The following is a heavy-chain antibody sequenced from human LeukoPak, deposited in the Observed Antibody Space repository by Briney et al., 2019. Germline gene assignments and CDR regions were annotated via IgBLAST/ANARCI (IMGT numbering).Heavy chain of an antibody. CDR1: GFTFGDYA. CDR3: TRDLSFWSGYETQGLFDY. V-gene: IGHV3-49*03. Sequence: PGRSLGLSCTASGFTFGDYAMSWFRQAPGKGLEWVGFIRSKAYGGTTEYAASVRGRFTISRDDSKSIAYLQMNSLKTEDTAVYYCTRDLSFWSGYETQGLFDYWGQGTLVTVSS. D-gene: IGHD3-3*01. CDR2: IRSKAYGGTT. J-gene: IGHJ4*02.